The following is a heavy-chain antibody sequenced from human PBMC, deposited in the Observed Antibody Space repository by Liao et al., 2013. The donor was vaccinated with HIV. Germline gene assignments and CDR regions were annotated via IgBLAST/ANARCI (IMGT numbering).Heavy chain of an antibody. D-gene: IGHD3-9*01. CDR2: IYTSGST. CDR3: ARVRYFDWLNNYYYYMDV. Sequence: QVQLQESGPGLVKPSQTLSLTCTVSGGSISGGSYYWSWIRQPAGKGLEWIGRIYTSGSTNYNPSLKSRVTISLHTSKNQFSLKLSSVTAADTAVYYCARVRYFDWLNNYYYYMDVWGTGTTVTVSS. CDR1: GGSISGGSYY. V-gene: IGHV4-61*02. J-gene: IGHJ6*03.